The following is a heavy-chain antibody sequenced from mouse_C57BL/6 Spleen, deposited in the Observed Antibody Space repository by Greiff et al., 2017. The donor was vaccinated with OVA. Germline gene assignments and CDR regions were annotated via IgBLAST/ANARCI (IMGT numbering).Heavy chain of an antibody. Sequence: EVKVEESGPGLVKPSQSLSLTCSVTGYSITSGYYWNWIRQFPGNKLEWMGYISYDGSNNYNPSLKNRISITRDTSKNQFFLKLNSVTTEDTATYYCAYYAMDYWGQGTSVTVSS. CDR3: AYYAMDY. CDR1: GYSITSGYY. J-gene: IGHJ4*01. V-gene: IGHV3-6*01. CDR2: ISYDGSN.